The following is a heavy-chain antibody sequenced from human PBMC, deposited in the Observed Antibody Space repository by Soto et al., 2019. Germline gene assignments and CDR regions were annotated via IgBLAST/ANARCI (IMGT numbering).Heavy chain of an antibody. V-gene: IGHV3-30-3*01. J-gene: IGHJ4*02. CDR3: ARDHGFYAY. CDR1: GFTYSTYT. D-gene: IGHD3-16*01. CDR2: ISYDGNNK. Sequence: GSLRLSCAASGFTYSTYTMHWVRQAPGKGLEWVAVISYDGNNKFYADSVKGRFTISRDSAKNSLYLQMNSLRAEDTAVYYCARDHGFYAYRGQGTLVTVSS.